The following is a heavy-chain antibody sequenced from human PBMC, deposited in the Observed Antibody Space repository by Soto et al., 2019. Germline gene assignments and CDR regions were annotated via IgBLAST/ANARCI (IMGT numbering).Heavy chain of an antibody. V-gene: IGHV2-5*02. CDR1: GFSLSTTGVG. D-gene: IGHD4-17*01. CDR2: IYRDDDK. Sequence: SGPTLVKPTQTLTLTCTFSGFSLSTTGVGVGWIRQPPGKALEWLALIYRDDDKRYSPSLRSRLTITTDTSKNQVVLTMTNMDPVDTATYYCGAMTTATTGGAFDIWGQGTMVTVSS. J-gene: IGHJ3*02. CDR3: GAMTTATTGGAFDI.